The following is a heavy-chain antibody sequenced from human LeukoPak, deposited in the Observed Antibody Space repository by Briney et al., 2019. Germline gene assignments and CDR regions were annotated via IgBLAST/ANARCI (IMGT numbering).Heavy chain of an antibody. CDR2: IGTAGDT. V-gene: IGHV3-13*04. Sequence: GGSLRLSCAASEFTFSDYDMHWVRQIIGKGLEWVSGIGTAGDTYYSGTVKGRFTISRENAKNLLYLHMNSLGAGDTAVYYCARAQSRRVGHFDLWGRGALVTISS. CDR1: EFTFSDYD. D-gene: IGHD3-10*01. CDR3: ARAQSRRVGHFDL. J-gene: IGHJ2*01.